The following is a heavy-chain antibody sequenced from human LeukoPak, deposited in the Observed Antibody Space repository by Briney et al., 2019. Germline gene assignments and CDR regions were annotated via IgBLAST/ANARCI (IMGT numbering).Heavy chain of an antibody. V-gene: IGHV3-23*01. Sequence: GGSLRLSCAASGFTFSNYAMMWVRQAPGKRLEWVSSITGSGDGTYYADSVRGRFTISGDNSENTLYLQLNSLRAEDTAVYFCVKGFVHPTYYFDYWGQGTLVTVSS. J-gene: IGHJ4*02. CDR1: GFTFSNYA. CDR2: ITGSGDGT. CDR3: VKGFVHPTYYFDY. D-gene: IGHD3-10*01.